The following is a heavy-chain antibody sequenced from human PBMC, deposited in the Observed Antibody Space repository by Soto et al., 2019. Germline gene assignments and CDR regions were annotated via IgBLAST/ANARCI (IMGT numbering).Heavy chain of an antibody. Sequence: EVQLLESGGGLVQPGGSLRLSCAASGFTFSSYAMSWVRQAPGKGLEWVSAISGSGGSTYYADSVKGRFTISRDNSKNTLYLQMTSLRAEDTAVYYCARSSSGWYFAYWGQGTLVTVSS. V-gene: IGHV3-23*01. D-gene: IGHD6-19*01. J-gene: IGHJ4*02. CDR2: ISGSGGST. CDR1: GFTFSSYA. CDR3: ARSSSGWYFAY.